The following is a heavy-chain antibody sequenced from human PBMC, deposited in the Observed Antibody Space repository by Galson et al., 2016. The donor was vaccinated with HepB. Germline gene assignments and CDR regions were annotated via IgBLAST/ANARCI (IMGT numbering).Heavy chain of an antibody. CDR3: ARGSSPNILTTYYDAFDI. CDR1: GFTFFDYW. D-gene: IGHD3-9*01. V-gene: IGHV3-7*01. CDR2: IKRDGSET. J-gene: IGHJ3*02. Sequence: SLRLSCAASGFTFFDYWMTWVRQAPGKGLEWVANIKRDGSETYYVDSVKGRFTISRDNAKNSLYLQMNSLRAEDTAVYFCARGSSPNILTTYYDAFDIWGQGTRVTVSS.